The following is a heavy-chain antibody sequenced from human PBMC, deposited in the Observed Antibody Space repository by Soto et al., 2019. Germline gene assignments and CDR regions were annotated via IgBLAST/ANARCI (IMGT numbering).Heavy chain of an antibody. J-gene: IGHJ6*02. CDR3: ARQAMAAPKYHYRFLDV. D-gene: IGHD2-2*01. V-gene: IGHV3-30*04. Sequence: HPGGSLRLSCEASGFTFRDFAVHWIRQAPGRGLERVTLISSDGSNQYFADSVKGRFTISRDNSKNTLSLHMNSLTTEDTAVYFCARQAMAAPKYHYRFLDVWGRGTLVTVSS. CDR2: ISSDGSNQ. CDR1: GFTFRDFA.